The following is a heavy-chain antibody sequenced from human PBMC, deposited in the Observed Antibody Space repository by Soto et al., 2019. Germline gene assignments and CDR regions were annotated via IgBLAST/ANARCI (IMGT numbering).Heavy chain of an antibody. CDR1: GYTFTGYY. D-gene: IGHD3-3*01. J-gene: IGHJ3*02. CDR3: ARAGSIFGVVIPTHDAFDI. CDR2: INPNSGGT. V-gene: IGHV1-2*04. Sequence: ASVKVSCKASGYTFTGYYMHWVRQAPGQGLEWMGWINPNSGGTNYAQKFQGWVTMTRDTSISTAYMELSRLRSDDTAVYYCARAGSIFGVVIPTHDAFDIWGQGTMVTVSS.